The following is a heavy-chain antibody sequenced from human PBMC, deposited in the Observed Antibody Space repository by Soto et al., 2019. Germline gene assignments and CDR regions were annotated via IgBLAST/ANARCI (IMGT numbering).Heavy chain of an antibody. D-gene: IGHD3-22*01. V-gene: IGHV3-23*01. CDR1: GFTFSNYA. CDR3: AKTSGYYDY. Sequence: GGSLRLSCAASGFTFSNYAMSWLRQAPGKGLEWVSSITGAGSTTYYADSVKGWFSIFRDNSKNTLYLQMTSLRVEDTAIYYCAKTSGYYDYWGQGTRVTVSS. CDR2: ITGAGSTT. J-gene: IGHJ4*02.